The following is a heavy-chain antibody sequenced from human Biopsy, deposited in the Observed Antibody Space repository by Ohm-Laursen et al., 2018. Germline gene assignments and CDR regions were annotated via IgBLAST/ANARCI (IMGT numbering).Heavy chain of an antibody. D-gene: IGHD2-15*01. Sequence: SQTLSLTCAVSGGSISSFYWTWIRQPPGKGPEWIGDISDSGSTNYKPSLKSRVIISVDTSKNQFSLKLGSVTVADTAVFYCARRGSGGRSFDYWGQGSLVTVSS. CDR3: ARRGSGGRSFDY. CDR2: ISDSGST. V-gene: IGHV4-59*08. CDR1: GGSISSFY. J-gene: IGHJ4*02.